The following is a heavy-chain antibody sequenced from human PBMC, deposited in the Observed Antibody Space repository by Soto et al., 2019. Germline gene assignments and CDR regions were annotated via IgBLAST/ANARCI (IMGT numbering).Heavy chain of an antibody. CDR1: GFTFSSYS. D-gene: IGHD3-22*01. V-gene: IGHV3-64*01. CDR2: ISSNGGST. Sequence: PGGSLRLSCAASGFTFSSYSLHWVRQAPGKGLEYVSAISSNGGSTYYANSVKGRFTISRDNSKNTLYLQMGSLRAEDMAVYYCARGDYYDTSGPFSDAFDIWGQGTMVTVAS. CDR3: ARGDYYDTSGPFSDAFDI. J-gene: IGHJ3*02.